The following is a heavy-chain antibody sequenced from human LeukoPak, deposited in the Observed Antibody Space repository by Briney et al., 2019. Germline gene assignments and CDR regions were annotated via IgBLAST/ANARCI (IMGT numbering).Heavy chain of an antibody. D-gene: IGHD3-9*01. CDR1: GGSISSHY. CDR3: ARDSPYFDWLFDY. Sequence: SETLSLTCTVSGGSISSHYWSWIRQPPGKGLEWIGYIYYSGSTDYNPSLKSRVTISVDTSKNQFSLKLSSVTAADTAVYYCARDSPYFDWLFDYWGQGTLVTVSS. J-gene: IGHJ4*02. V-gene: IGHV4-59*11. CDR2: IYYSGST.